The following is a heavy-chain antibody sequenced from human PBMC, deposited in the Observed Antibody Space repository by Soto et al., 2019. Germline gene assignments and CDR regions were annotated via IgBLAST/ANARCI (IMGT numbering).Heavy chain of an antibody. D-gene: IGHD2-2*01. J-gene: IGHJ3*02. CDR2: ISSSSSYT. V-gene: IGHV3-11*05. Sequence: PGGSLRLSCAASGFTFSDYYMSWIRQAPGKGLEWVSYISSSSSYTNYADSVKGRFTISRDNAKNSLYLQMNSLRAEDTAVYYCARDPPAAAGVAAFDIWGQGTMVTVSS. CDR1: GFTFSDYY. CDR3: ARDPPAAAGVAAFDI.